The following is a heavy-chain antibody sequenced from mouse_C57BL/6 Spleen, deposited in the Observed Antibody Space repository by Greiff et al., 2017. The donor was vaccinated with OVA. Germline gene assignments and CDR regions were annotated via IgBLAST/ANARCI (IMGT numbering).Heavy chain of an antibody. D-gene: IGHD1-1*01. CDR2: IDPSDSET. Sequence: QVQLQQPGAELVRPGSSVKLSCKASGYTFTSYWMHWVKQRPIQGLEWIGNIDPSDSETHYNQKFKDKATLTVDKSSSTAYMQLSSLTSEDSAVYYCAREGVTTVVPDGRFAYWGQGTLVTVSA. CDR1: GYTFTSYW. V-gene: IGHV1-52*01. CDR3: AREGVTTVVPDGRFAY. J-gene: IGHJ3*01.